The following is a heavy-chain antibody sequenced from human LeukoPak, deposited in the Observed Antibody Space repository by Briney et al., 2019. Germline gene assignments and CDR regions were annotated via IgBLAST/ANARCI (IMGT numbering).Heavy chain of an antibody. CDR3: ARVSADIVATYYMDV. J-gene: IGHJ6*03. CDR2: IYTSGST. D-gene: IGHD5-12*01. V-gene: IGHV4-61*02. CDR1: GGSISSGSYY. Sequence: NASETLSLTCTVSGGSISSGSYYWSWIRQPAGKGLEWIGRIYTSGSTNYNPSLKSRVTISVDTSKNQFSLKLSSVTAADTAVYYCARVSADIVATYYMDVWGKGTTVTVSS.